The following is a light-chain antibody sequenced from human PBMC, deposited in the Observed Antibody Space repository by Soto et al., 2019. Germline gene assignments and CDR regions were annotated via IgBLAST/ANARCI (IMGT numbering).Light chain of an antibody. CDR1: QSVSSXX. CDR2: GAS. CDR3: XQYGSSPWT. Sequence: EIVLTQSPGTLSLSPGERATLSCRASQSVSSXXLAWSQQTPGQAPRLLIYGASSRATGIPDRFSGSGSGXXXXXXXXXLXPEDFAVXXXXQYGSSPWTFGQGTKVEIK. V-gene: IGKV3-20*01. J-gene: IGKJ1*01.